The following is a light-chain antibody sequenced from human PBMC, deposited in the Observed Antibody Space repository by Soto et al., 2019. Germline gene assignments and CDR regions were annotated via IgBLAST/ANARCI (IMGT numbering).Light chain of an antibody. J-gene: IGLJ2*01. CDR2: LEGSGSY. CDR3: ETWGSNTQV. CDR1: SGHSSYI. V-gene: IGLV4-60*02. Sequence: QSVLTQSSSASASLGSSVKLTCTLSSGHSSYIIAWHQQQPGKAPRYLMKLEGSGSYNKGSGVPYRFSGSSSGADRYLTISNLQFEDEADYYCETWGSNTQVFGGGTKLTVL.